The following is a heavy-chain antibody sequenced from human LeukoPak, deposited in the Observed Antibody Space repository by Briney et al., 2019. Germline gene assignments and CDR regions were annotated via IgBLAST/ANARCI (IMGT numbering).Heavy chain of an antibody. J-gene: IGHJ6*03. CDR3: ARDPIVGATLYYYYYMDV. Sequence: GGSPRLSCAASGFTFDDYGMSWVRQAPGKGLEWVSGINWNGGSTGYADSVKGRFTISRDNAKNSLYLQMNSLRAEDTALYYCARDPIVGATLYYYYYMDVWGKGTTVTVSS. D-gene: IGHD1-26*01. CDR2: INWNGGST. CDR1: GFTFDDYG. V-gene: IGHV3-20*04.